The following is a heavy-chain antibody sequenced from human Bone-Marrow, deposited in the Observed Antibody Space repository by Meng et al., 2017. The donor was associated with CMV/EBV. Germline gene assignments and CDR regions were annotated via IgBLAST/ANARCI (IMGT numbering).Heavy chain of an antibody. D-gene: IGHD2-21*01. V-gene: IGHV1-2*02. CDR2: INPNSGGT. CDR1: GHPLTGYY. Sequence: ASVKVSCNASGHPLTGYYMHWVRQAPGQGLEWMGWINPNSGGTNYAQKFQGRVTMTRDTSISTAYMELSRLRSDDTAVYYCVRPIAGKYAFDIWGQGTMVTVSS. CDR3: VRPIAGKYAFDI. J-gene: IGHJ3*02.